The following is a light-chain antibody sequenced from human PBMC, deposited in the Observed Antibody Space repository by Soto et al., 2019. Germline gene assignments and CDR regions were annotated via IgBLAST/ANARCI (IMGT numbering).Light chain of an antibody. CDR2: GAS. Sequence: EIVMTQSPATLSVSPGERATLSCRASQSVSSNLAWYQQKPGQAPRLLIYGASTRATGIPARFSGSGSGTEFTLTISSLQPEDFAVYYCQQYNNWPAWTFGQGTKVEIK. J-gene: IGKJ1*01. CDR3: QQYNNWPAWT. CDR1: QSVSSN. V-gene: IGKV3-15*01.